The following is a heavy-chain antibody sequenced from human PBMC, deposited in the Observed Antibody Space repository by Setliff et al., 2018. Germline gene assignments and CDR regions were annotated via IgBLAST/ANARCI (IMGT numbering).Heavy chain of an antibody. Sequence: SETLSLTCTVSGGSISSYYWSWIRQPAGKGLEWIGHIYIGGSANYNPSLKSRVAMSVDMSKNLFFLKISSLTTMDTAVYYCVRVGREYGDSGGFDAFSVWGQGREVTVSS. J-gene: IGHJ3*01. V-gene: IGHV4-4*07. CDR1: GGSISSYY. CDR2: IYIGGSA. CDR3: VRVGREYGDSGGFDAFSV. D-gene: IGHD4-17*01.